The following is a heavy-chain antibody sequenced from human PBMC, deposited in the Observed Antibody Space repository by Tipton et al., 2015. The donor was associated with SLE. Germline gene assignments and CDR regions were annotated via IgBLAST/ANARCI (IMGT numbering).Heavy chain of an antibody. J-gene: IGHJ5*02. CDR3: ARVGKSRDWFDP. Sequence: TLSLTCTVSGGSITSYYWSWIRQPPGKGLEWIGYIYTSGSTNYNPSLKSRVTISVDTSKNQFSLKLSSVTAADTAVYYCARVGKSRDWFDPWGQGTLVTVSS. CDR2: IYTSGST. CDR1: GGSITSYY. D-gene: IGHD3-10*01. V-gene: IGHV4-4*09.